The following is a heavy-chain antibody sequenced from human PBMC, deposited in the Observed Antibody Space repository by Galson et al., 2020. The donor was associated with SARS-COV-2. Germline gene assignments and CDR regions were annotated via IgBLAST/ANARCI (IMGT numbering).Heavy chain of an antibody. CDR3: ARDADYGDYRYSRIIYYFDY. CDR1: GFTFSSYA. CDR2: ISYDGSNK. J-gene: IGHJ4*02. V-gene: IGHV3-30*04. Sequence: GGSLRLSCAASGFTFSSYAMHWVRQAPGKGLEWVAVISYDGSNKYYADSVKGRFTISRDNSKNTLYLQMNSLRAEDTAVYYCARDADYGDYRYSRIIYYFDYWGQGTLVTVSS. D-gene: IGHD4-17*01.